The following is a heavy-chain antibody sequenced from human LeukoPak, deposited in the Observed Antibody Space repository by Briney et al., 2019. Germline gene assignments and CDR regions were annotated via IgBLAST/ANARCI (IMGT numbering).Heavy chain of an antibody. CDR3: AKDSEEMATPSW. Sequence: PGGSLRLSCAASGFTVSSNYMTWVRQAPGKGLEWVSVIYSGGSTYYADSVKGRFTISRDTSKNTLYLQMNSLRAEDTAVYYCAKDSEEMATPSWWGQGTLVTVSS. D-gene: IGHD5-24*01. CDR1: GFTVSSNY. CDR2: IYSGGST. V-gene: IGHV3-53*01. J-gene: IGHJ4*02.